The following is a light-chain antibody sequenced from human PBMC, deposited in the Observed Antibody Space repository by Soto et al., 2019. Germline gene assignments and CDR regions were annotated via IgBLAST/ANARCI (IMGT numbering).Light chain of an antibody. J-gene: IGLJ1*01. V-gene: IGLV2-14*01. Sequence: QSVLTQPASVSGSPGQSITISCTGTSSDVGGYNYVSWYQQHPGKAPKLMIYEVSNRPSGVSNRFSGSTSGNTASLTISGLQAEDEDDYYCSSYTSSSTDVFGTGTKLTVL. CDR1: SSDVGGYNY. CDR3: SSYTSSSTDV. CDR2: EVS.